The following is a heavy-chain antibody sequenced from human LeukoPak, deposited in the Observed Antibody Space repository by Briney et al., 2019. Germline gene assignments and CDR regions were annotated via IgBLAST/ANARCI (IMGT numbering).Heavy chain of an antibody. CDR1: GYTFTSYG. CDR3: ARGVSGYEALPFYYFDY. CDR2: ISAYNGNT. J-gene: IGHJ4*02. Sequence: RASVKVSCKASGYTFTSYGISWVRQAPGQGLEWMGWISAYNGNTNYAQKLQGRVTMTTDTSTSTAYMELRSLRSDDTAVYYCARGVSGYEALPFYYFDYWGQGTLVTVSS. V-gene: IGHV1-18*01. D-gene: IGHD5-12*01.